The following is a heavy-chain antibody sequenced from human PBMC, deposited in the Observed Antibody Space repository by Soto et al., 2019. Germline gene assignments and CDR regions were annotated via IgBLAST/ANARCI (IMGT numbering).Heavy chain of an antibody. CDR2: MNPNSGNT. CDR3: AREKTSYGMDV. Sequence: QVQLVQSGAEVKKPGASVKVSCKASGYTFTSYDINWVRQATGQGLEWMGWMNPNSGNTGYAQKSKXXDTMTRNTSISTAYMELRSLRSEDTAVYYCAREKTSYGMDVWGQGTTVTVSS. CDR1: GYTFTSYD. V-gene: IGHV1-8*01. J-gene: IGHJ6*02.